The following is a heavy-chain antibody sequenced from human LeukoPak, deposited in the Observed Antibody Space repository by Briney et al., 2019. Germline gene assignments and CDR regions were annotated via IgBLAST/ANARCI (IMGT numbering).Heavy chain of an antibody. CDR3: ARSTEDIVVVPAAMRNYMDV. V-gene: IGHV1-46*01. CDR1: GYTFTSYY. D-gene: IGHD2-2*01. J-gene: IGHJ6*03. Sequence: ASVKVSCKASGYTFTSYYLHWVRQAPGQGLEWMGIINPSGGSTSYAQKFQGRVTMTRDTSTNTVYMELSSLKSEDTAVYYCARSTEDIVVVPAAMRNYMDVWGKGTTVTISS. CDR2: INPSGGST.